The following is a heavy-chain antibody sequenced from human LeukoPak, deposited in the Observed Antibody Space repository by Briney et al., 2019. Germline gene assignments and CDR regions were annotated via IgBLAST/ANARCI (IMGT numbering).Heavy chain of an antibody. D-gene: IGHD3-22*01. V-gene: IGHV3-23*01. Sequence: GGSLRLSCAASGLRFTSYVMSWVRQAPGKGLEWVSTISGRGGTTYYADSVRGRFTISRDNSKDTLYLEMHGLRVEDTAVYYCAKDDRSNSSTYYSDYWGQGTLVTVSS. J-gene: IGHJ4*02. CDR2: ISGRGGTT. CDR3: AKDDRSNSSTYYSDY. CDR1: GLRFTSYV.